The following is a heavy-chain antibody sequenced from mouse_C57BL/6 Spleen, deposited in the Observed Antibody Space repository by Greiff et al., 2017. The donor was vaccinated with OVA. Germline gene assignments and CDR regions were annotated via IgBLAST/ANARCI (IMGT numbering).Heavy chain of an antibody. Sequence: EVQLQQSGPELVKPGASVKIPCKASGYTFTDYNMDWVKQSHGKSLEWIGDINPNNGGTIYNQKFKGKATLTVDKSSSTAYMELRSLTSEDTAVYYCARAEDSHGAFADWGQGTLVTVSA. J-gene: IGHJ3*01. CDR3: ARAEDSHGAFAD. CDR1: GYTFTDYN. CDR2: INPNNGGT. V-gene: IGHV1-18*01.